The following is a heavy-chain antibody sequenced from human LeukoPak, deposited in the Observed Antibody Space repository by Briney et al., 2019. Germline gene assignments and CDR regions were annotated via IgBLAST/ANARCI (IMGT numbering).Heavy chain of an antibody. CDR3: ARESSGWYELDY. CDR2: INPSGGST. V-gene: IGHV1-46*01. Sequence: ASVKVSCKASGYTFTSYYLHWVRQAPGQGLEWMGIINPSGGSTSYAQKFQGRVTMTRDTSTSTVYMELSSLRSEDTAVYYCARESSGWYELDYWGQGTLSPSPQ. CDR1: GYTFTSYY. J-gene: IGHJ4*02. D-gene: IGHD6-19*01.